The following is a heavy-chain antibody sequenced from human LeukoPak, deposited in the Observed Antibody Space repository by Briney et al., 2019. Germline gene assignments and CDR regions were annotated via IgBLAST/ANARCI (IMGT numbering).Heavy chain of an antibody. CDR3: ARGDDYYGSGSYYTTDNWFDP. D-gene: IGHD3-10*01. Sequence: SETLSLTCNVSGGSISSSSYYWGWIRQPPGKGLEWIGSIYFSGRTYYNMSLKSRVTISIDTSKNQFSLKLSSVTAADTAVYYCARGDDYYGSGSYYTTDNWFDPWGQGTLVTVSS. V-gene: IGHV4-39*07. J-gene: IGHJ5*02. CDR1: GGSISSSSYY. CDR2: IYFSGRT.